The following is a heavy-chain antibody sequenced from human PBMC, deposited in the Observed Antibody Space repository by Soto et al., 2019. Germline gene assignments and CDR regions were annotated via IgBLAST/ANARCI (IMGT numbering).Heavy chain of an antibody. Sequence: SETLSLTCAVYGGSFSGYYWSWIRQPPGKGLEWIGQINHSGSASYNPSLKSRVTISVHTSNSQFSLELSSVTAADTAVYYCARGLITGSHYSGGWYYFDSWCQGTQVT. J-gene: IGHJ4*02. CDR2: INHSGSA. CDR3: ARGLITGSHYSGGWYYFDS. CDR1: GGSFSGYY. V-gene: IGHV4-34*01. D-gene: IGHD6-19*01.